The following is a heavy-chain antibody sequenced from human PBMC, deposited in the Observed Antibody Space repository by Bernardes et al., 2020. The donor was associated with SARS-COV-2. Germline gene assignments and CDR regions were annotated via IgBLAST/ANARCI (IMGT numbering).Heavy chain of an antibody. J-gene: IGHJ5*02. CDR3: AKGGYRYGS. D-gene: IGHD5-18*01. CDR2: INEDGSDK. V-gene: IGHV3-7*01. Sequence: GGSLRLSCAASGFTFSSYWMSWVRQAPGKGLEWVANINEDGSDKNYVDSVKGRFSISRDNAKNSLYLQMNSLRAEDTAVYYCAKGGYRYGSWGPGTLVTVSP. CDR1: GFTFSSYW.